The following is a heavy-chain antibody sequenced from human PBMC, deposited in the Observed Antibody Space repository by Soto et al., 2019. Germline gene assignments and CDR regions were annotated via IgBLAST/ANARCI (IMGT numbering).Heavy chain of an antibody. CDR1: GFSFSNYA. D-gene: IGHD2-8*01. J-gene: IGHJ4*02. CDR3: AKELSDCSNGVCYSDYFDY. V-gene: IGHV3-23*01. CDR2: ISGSGGST. Sequence: HPGGSLRLSCAASGFSFSNYAMNWVRQAPGKGLEWVSAISGSGGSTYYADSVKGRFTISRDNSKNTLYLQMNSLRAEDTAVYYCAKELSDCSNGVCYSDYFDYWGQGTLVTVSS.